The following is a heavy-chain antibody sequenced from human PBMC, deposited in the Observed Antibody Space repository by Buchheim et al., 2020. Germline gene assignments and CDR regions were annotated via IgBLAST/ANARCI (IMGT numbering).Heavy chain of an antibody. CDR1: GGSFSGYY. D-gene: IGHD2-2*01. CDR3: ARGRVGYCSSTSCSHYYYYYGMDV. J-gene: IGHJ6*02. V-gene: IGHV4-34*01. CDR2: INHSGST. Sequence: QVQLQQWGAGLLKPSETLSLTCAVYGGSFSGYYWSWIRQPPGKGLEWIGEINHSGSTNYNPSLKSRVTISVDTSKHQFSLKLSSGTAADTAVYYCARGRVGYCSSTSCSHYYYYYGMDVWGQGTT.